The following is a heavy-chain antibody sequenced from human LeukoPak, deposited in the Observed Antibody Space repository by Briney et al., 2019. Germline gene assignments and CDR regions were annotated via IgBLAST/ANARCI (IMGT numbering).Heavy chain of an antibody. Sequence: ASVKVSFKSSGYTFTGYYMHWVRQAPGQGLEWMGWINPNSGGTNYAQKFQGRVTMNRDTSISTAYMELSRMRSDDTAVYYCAREHDSSDLDYWGQGTLVTVSS. CDR3: AREHDSSDLDY. D-gene: IGHD3-22*01. J-gene: IGHJ4*02. CDR1: GYTFTGYY. CDR2: INPNSGGT. V-gene: IGHV1-2*02.